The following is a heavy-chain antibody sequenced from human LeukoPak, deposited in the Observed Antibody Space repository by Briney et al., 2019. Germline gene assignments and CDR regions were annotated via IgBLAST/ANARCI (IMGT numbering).Heavy chain of an antibody. J-gene: IGHJ4*02. D-gene: IGHD3-9*01. Sequence: GASVKVSCKVSGYTLTELSMHWVRQAPGKGLEWMGGFDPEDGETIYAQKFQGRVTMTEDTSTDTAYMELSSLRSEDTAVYYCARVDDILTGRNLDYWGQGTLVTVSS. CDR3: ARVDDILTGRNLDY. CDR2: FDPEDGET. V-gene: IGHV1-24*01. CDR1: GYTLTELS.